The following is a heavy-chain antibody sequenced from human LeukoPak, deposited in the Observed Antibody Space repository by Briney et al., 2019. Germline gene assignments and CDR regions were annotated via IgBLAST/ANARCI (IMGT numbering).Heavy chain of an antibody. D-gene: IGHD3-22*01. Sequence: SETLSLTCTVSGGSISSYYWTWIRQPPGKGLEWLGYIYSNGITNYSPSLRSRGTISIATSKNQFSLGLTSVTAADTAIYYCARRAYYDSSGYSPTSGYFDLWGRGTLVTVSS. CDR3: ARRAYYDSSGYSPTSGYFDL. V-gene: IGHV4-4*08. J-gene: IGHJ2*01. CDR1: GGSISSYY. CDR2: IYSNGIT.